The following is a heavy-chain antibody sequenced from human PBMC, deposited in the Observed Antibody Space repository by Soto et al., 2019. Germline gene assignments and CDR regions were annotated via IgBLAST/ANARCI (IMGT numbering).Heavy chain of an antibody. V-gene: IGHV1-69*04. D-gene: IGHD3-10*01. CDR1: GGTFSSYT. J-gene: IGHJ6*02. Sequence: SVKVSCKASGGTFSSYTISWVRQAPGQGLEWMGRIIPILGIANYAQKFQGRVTITADKSTSTAYMELSSLRSEDTAVYYCARDCPLLWFGDPHRRGHYYGMDVWGQGTTVTVSS. CDR3: ARDCPLLWFGDPHRRGHYYGMDV. CDR2: IIPILGIA.